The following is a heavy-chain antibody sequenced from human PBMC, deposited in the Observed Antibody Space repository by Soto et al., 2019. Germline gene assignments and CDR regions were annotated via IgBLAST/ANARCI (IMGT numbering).Heavy chain of an antibody. D-gene: IGHD2-8*02. CDR2: FSLSGTT. CDR3: ARGMTPPGAPAWYYFDS. J-gene: IGHJ4*02. CDR1: GASITGSSY. Sequence: QVQLQESGPGLMKPSETLSLTCTVSGASITGSSYWSWIRQPAGKGLEWIGRFSLSGTTSYNPSLRSRVTMSADVSKNQFSLRLTSVTAADTALYYCARGMTPPGAPAWYYFDSWGQGTPVTVSS. V-gene: IGHV4-4*07.